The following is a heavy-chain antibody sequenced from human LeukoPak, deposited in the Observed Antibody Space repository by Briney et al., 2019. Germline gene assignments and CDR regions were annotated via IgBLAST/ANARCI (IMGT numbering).Heavy chain of an antibody. Sequence: GGSLRLSCAASGFTFSSYWMSWVRQPPGKGLEWVSCISSGSHIYSVDSVKGRFAISRDNAKNSLYLQMNSLRAEDTAFYYCARSCFGELLFDHWGQGTLVTVPS. D-gene: IGHD3-10*01. CDR2: ISSGSHI. J-gene: IGHJ4*02. CDR3: ARSCFGELLFDH. V-gene: IGHV3-21*04. CDR1: GFTFSSYW.